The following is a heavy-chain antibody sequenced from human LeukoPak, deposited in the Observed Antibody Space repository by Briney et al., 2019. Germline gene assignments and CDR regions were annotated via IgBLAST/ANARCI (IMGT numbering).Heavy chain of an antibody. J-gene: IGHJ4*02. Sequence: PSETLSLTCTVSGGSISSYCWSWIRQPAGKGLEWIGRIYTSGSTNYNPSLKSQVTISVDTSKNQFSLKLSSVTAADTAVYYCARQERFSNPFDYWGQGTLVTVSS. D-gene: IGHD4-11*01. CDR2: IYTSGST. CDR1: GGSISSYC. V-gene: IGHV4-4*07. CDR3: ARQERFSNPFDY.